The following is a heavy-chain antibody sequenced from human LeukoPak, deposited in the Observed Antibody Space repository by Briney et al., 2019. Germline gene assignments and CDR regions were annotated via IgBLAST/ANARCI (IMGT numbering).Heavy chain of an antibody. J-gene: IGHJ4*02. V-gene: IGHV3-23*01. CDR3: AKVYSSGWYWVDY. D-gene: IGHD6-19*01. Sequence: PGGSLRLSCAASGFTFSSYVMSWVRQAPGKGLEWVSGISGSGGSTNRADSVKGRFTISRDNSKNTLYLQMNSLRAEDTAEYYCAKVYSSGWYWVDYWGQGTLVTVSS. CDR2: ISGSGGST. CDR1: GFTFSSYV.